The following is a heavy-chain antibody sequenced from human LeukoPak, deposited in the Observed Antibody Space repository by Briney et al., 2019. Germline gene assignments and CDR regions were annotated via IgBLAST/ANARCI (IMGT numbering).Heavy chain of an antibody. J-gene: IGHJ4*02. Sequence: NPSETLSLTCTVSGGSISSGGYYWSWIRQHPGKGLEWIGYIYYSGSTYYNPSLKSRVTISVDTSKNQFSLKLSSVTAADTAVYYCAGGGDSGSPDYWGQGTLVTVSS. CDR3: AGGGDSGSPDY. CDR1: GGSISSGGYY. V-gene: IGHV4-31*03. D-gene: IGHD3-10*01. CDR2: IYYSGST.